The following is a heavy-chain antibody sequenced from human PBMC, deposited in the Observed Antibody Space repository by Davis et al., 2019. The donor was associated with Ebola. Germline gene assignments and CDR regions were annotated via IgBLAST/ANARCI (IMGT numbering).Heavy chain of an antibody. D-gene: IGHD3-22*01. CDR2: IKQDGSEK. Sequence: PGGSLRLSCAASGFTFSSYWMSWVRQAPGKGLEWVANIKQDGSEKYYVDSVKGRFTISRDNAKNSLYLQMNSLRAEDTAVYYCAREGESITMIVVAEGFDYWGQGTLVTVSS. CDR3: AREGESITMIVVAEGFDY. V-gene: IGHV3-7*01. J-gene: IGHJ4*02. CDR1: GFTFSSYW.